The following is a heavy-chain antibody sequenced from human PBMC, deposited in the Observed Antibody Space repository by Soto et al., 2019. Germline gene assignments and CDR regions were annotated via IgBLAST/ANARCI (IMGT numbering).Heavy chain of an antibody. V-gene: IGHV1-3*01. CDR1: GYTFTSYA. Sequence: QVQLVQSGAEVKKPGASVKVSCKASGYTFTSYAMHWVRQAPGQRLEWMGWINAGNGNTKYSQKFQGRVTITRDTSASTAYMELSSLGSEDTAVYYCARGVGTMVRGVSLFDYWGQGTLVTVSS. J-gene: IGHJ4*02. D-gene: IGHD3-10*01. CDR3: ARGVGTMVRGVSLFDY. CDR2: INAGNGNT.